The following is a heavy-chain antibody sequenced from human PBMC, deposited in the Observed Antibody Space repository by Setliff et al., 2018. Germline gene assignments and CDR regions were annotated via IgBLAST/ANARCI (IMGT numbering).Heavy chain of an antibody. D-gene: IGHD2-15*01. CDR1: GYTFTSYY. V-gene: IGHV1-69*05. Sequence: SVKVFCKASGYTFTSYYMHWVRQAPGQGLEWIGGIVPIYGPAKYAQKFQGRVEITTDESTNTAYMELSSLTSDDTATYYCAKASVWVVDANCGSFDVWGQGTVVTVSS. CDR2: IVPIYGPA. J-gene: IGHJ3*01. CDR3: AKASVWVVDANCGSFDV.